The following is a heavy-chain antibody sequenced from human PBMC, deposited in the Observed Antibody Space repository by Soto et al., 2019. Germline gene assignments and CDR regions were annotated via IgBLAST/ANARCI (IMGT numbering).Heavy chain of an antibody. CDR2: IYHSGST. Sequence: QVQLQESGPGLVKPSGTLSLTCAVSGGSISSSNWWSCVRQPPWKGLQWIGEIYHSGSTNYIPSLKSRVTISVDKSRNPCSQKLRSATAVDTAVYYCATRWGEGRVDYWGQGTMVTVSS. J-gene: IGHJ4*02. V-gene: IGHV4-4*02. CDR1: GGSISSSNW. D-gene: IGHD3-10*01. CDR3: ATRWGEGRVDY.